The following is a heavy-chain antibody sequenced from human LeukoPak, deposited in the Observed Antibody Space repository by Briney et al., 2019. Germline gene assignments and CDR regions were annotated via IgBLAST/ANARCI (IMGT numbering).Heavy chain of an antibody. Sequence: PGGSLRLSCAASEFSVTSYSMNWVRQAPGKGLEWVSTISGGGGSTYYADSVKGRFTISRDNSKNTLYLQVNSLRAEDTAVYYCAKGGKWDVTPFDYWGQGTLVTVSS. D-gene: IGHD1-26*01. J-gene: IGHJ4*02. V-gene: IGHV3-23*01. CDR1: EFSVTSYS. CDR3: AKGGKWDVTPFDY. CDR2: ISGGGGST.